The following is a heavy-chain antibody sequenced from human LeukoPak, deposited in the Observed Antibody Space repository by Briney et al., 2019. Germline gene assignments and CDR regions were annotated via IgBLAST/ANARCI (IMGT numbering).Heavy chain of an antibody. CDR1: VYTLTNSC. J-gene: IGHJ4*02. Sequence: ASVTVSCKSSVYTLTNSCISWVRQAPGQGLDWMGWISAYNGDTNYAQNLQVRVTMNTDTPTGTAHMELRSLRSDDTAVYYCARGTVSGGSPFDYWGQGTLVTVSS. CDR3: ARGTVSGGSPFDY. D-gene: IGHD6-19*01. V-gene: IGHV1-18*01. CDR2: ISAYNGDT.